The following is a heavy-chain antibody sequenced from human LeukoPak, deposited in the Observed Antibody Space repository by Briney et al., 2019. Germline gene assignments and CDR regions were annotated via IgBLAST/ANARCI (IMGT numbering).Heavy chain of an antibody. CDR2: INPNRGST. V-gene: IGHV1-46*01. J-gene: IGHJ4*02. D-gene: IGHD3-22*01. CDR1: GYTFTSYY. Sequence: ASVKVSCKASGYTFTSYYMNWVRQAPGQGLEWMGIINPNRGSTSYAQKFQGRVTMTRDMSTSTVYMELSSLRSEDTAVYYCATGGHVRVYDSSAYYGHYWGQGTLVTVSS. CDR3: ATGGHVRVYDSSAYYGHY.